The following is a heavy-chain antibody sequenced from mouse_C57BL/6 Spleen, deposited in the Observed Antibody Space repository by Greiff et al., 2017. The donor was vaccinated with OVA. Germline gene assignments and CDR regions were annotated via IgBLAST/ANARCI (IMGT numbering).Heavy chain of an antibody. D-gene: IGHD1-1*01. V-gene: IGHV1-52*01. J-gene: IGHJ2*01. CDR2: IDPSDSET. Sequence: QVQLQQPGAELVRPGSSVKLSCKASGYTFTSYWMHWVKQRPIQGLEWIGNIDPSDSETHYNQKFKDKATLSVDKSSSTAYMQLSSLTSEDSAVYYCARNGPSGTYFDYWGQGTTLTVSS. CDR1: GYTFTSYW. CDR3: ARNGPSGTYFDY.